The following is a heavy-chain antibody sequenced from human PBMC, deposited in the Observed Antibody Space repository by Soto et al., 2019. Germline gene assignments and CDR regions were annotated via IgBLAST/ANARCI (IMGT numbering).Heavy chain of an antibody. CDR1: GFTLSSYW. CDR2: INIDGSST. V-gene: IGHV3-74*01. CDR3: ARSRDGYNFVGDC. Sequence: GGSLRLSCAASGFTLSSYWMHWVRQAPGKGLVWISRINIDGSSTSYADTVKGRFTISRDNAKNTLYLQVNSLRAEDTAVYYCARSRDGYNFVGDCWGQGTLVTVSS. D-gene: IGHD5-12*01. J-gene: IGHJ4*02.